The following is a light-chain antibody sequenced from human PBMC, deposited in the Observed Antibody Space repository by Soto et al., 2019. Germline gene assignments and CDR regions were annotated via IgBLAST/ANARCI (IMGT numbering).Light chain of an antibody. CDR3: QQSYGTPLT. V-gene: IGKV1-39*01. CDR2: AAS. CDR1: QSISTY. Sequence: DIQMTQSPSSLSASVGDRVTITCRASQSISTYLNWYQQTPGKAPNLLIFAASILQSGVPSRFSGSGSGTDFTLTIRSLQPVDFATYYCQQSYGTPLTFGGGTKVEIK. J-gene: IGKJ4*01.